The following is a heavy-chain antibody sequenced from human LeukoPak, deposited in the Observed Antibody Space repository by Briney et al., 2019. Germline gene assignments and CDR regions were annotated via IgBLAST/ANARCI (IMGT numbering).Heavy chain of an antibody. CDR3: ARDRTVATFDY. Sequence: SVKVSCKASGGTFSSYAISWVRQAPGQGLEWMGGIIPIFGTANYAQKFRGRVTITADESTSTAYMELSSLRSDDTAVYYCARDRTVATFDYWGQGTLVTVSS. V-gene: IGHV1-69*01. CDR1: GGTFSSYA. J-gene: IGHJ4*02. CDR2: IIPIFGTA. D-gene: IGHD4-23*01.